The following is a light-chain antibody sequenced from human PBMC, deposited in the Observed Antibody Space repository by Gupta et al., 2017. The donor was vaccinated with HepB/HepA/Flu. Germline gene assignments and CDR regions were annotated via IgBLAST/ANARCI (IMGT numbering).Light chain of an antibody. J-gene: IGLJ2*01. V-gene: IGLV2-14*03. CDR2: DVS. Sequence: QSALTQPASVSGSPGQSITISCTGTSSDIGYYNYVSWYQQHPGKDPKFIMYDVSNRPSGVSNRFAASKSGNTAYPTLSALQAEDEADDVYSSYTTSRVVIFGGGTKLTVL. CDR3: SSYTTSRVVI. CDR1: SSDIGYYNY.